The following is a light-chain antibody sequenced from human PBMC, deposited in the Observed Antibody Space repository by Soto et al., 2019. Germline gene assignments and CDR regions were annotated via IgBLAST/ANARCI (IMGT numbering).Light chain of an antibody. CDR1: QSVNIN. Sequence: EIVLTQSPGTLSLSPGERATLSCRTSQSVNINFAAYHQRPGHAPRILIYAASTRATGVPDRFSCSGSGTEFTLTISSLQPEDFAVHYCHQYGSWPYTFGQGTKLELK. CDR3: HQYGSWPYT. CDR2: AAS. J-gene: IGKJ2*01. V-gene: IGKV3-15*01.